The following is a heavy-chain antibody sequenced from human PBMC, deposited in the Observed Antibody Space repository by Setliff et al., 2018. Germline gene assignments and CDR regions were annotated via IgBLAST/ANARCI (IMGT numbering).Heavy chain of an antibody. V-gene: IGHV1-3*01. CDR1: GYTFTSYA. CDR2: INAGNGNT. Sequence: GASVKVSCKASGYTFTSYAMHWVRQAPGQRLEWMGWINAGNGNTKYSQKFQGRVTMTRDTSTSTVYMELSSLRSEDTAVYYCARVDTAMASSFDYWGQGTLVTVSS. J-gene: IGHJ4*02. CDR3: ARVDTAMASSFDY. D-gene: IGHD5-18*01.